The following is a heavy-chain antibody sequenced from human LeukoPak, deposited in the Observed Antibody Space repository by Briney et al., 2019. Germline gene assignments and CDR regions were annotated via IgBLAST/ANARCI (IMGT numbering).Heavy chain of an antibody. CDR1: GFTFSNYW. Sequence: PGGSLRLSCAASGFTFSNYWMSWVRQAPGKGLEWVANIKQEGSEKYYVDSVKGRFTISRANAKNLLYLQMNSLRAEDTAVYYCAREGSYRNWFDPWGQGTLVTVSS. J-gene: IGHJ5*02. CDR2: IKQEGSEK. V-gene: IGHV3-7*05. D-gene: IGHD1-26*01. CDR3: AREGSYRNWFDP.